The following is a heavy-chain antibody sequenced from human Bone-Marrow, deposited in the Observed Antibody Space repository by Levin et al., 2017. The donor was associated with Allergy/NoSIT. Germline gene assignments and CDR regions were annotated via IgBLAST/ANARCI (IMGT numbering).Heavy chain of an antibody. J-gene: IGHJ4*02. D-gene: IGHD3-10*01. V-gene: IGHV1-2*02. CDR1: GYTFTDYH. CDR3: AVKWFGEFPFDY. Sequence: GGSLRLSCRTSGYTFTDYHLQWVRQAPGQGLEWIGWINPDTGLTNFAQKFRGRVSLTRDTSINTAYLELSSLTSADSARYYCAVKWFGEFPFDYWGQGSLVTVSS. CDR2: INPDTGLT.